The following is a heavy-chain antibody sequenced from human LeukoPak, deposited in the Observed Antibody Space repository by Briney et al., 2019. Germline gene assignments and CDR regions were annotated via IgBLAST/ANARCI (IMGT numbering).Heavy chain of an antibody. V-gene: IGHV3-23*01. D-gene: IGHD3-10*01. J-gene: IGHJ4*02. CDR2: IGGSST. CDR3: AKYRGFGGSYDS. CDR1: GFTFSDYY. Sequence: PGGSLRLSCAASGFTFSDYYMSWIRQAPGKGLEWVSSIGGSSTYYADFVKGRFTVSRDTSKNTMDLQMNSLRAEDTAIYYCAKYRGFGGSYDSWGQGTLVTVSS.